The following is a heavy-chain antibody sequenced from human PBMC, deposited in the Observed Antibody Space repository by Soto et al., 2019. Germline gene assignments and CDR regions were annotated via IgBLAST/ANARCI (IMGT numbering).Heavy chain of an antibody. CDR3: ARGTSGDFDY. Sequence: SETLSLTCTVSGGSVSSGSYYWSWIRQPPGKGLEWIGYIYYSGSTNYNPSLKGRVTISVDTSKNQFSLKLSSVTAADTAVYYCARGTSGDFDYWGQGTLVTVSS. CDR1: GGSVSSGSYY. J-gene: IGHJ4*02. CDR2: IYYSGST. D-gene: IGHD3-10*01. V-gene: IGHV4-61*01.